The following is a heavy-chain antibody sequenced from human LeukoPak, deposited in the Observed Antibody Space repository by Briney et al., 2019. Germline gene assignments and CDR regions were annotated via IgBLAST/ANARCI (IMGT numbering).Heavy chain of an antibody. CDR1: GFTFITYS. D-gene: IGHD2-15*01. CDR3: AKASVGHCSGAFCYHFDC. Sequence: PGGALRLSCEASGFTFITYSMSAGRQTPRGRLELVAAISGDKPGRYHASSVRGRFTISRDNSKNTVHLQMNALRAEEAAIYYCAKASVGHCSGAFCYHFDCWGQGTLVTVYS. CDR2: ISGDKPGR. J-gene: IGHJ4*02. V-gene: IGHV3-23*01.